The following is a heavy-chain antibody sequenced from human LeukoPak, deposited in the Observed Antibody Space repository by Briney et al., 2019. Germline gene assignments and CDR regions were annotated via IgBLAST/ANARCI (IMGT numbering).Heavy chain of an antibody. D-gene: IGHD6-19*01. CDR1: GFTFSSYA. V-gene: IGHV3-23*01. Sequence: GGSLRLSCAASGFTFSSYAMSWVRQAPGKGLEWVSAISGSGGSTYYADSVKGRFTISRDNSKNTLYLQMNSLRAEDTAVYYCANSLRSSGWYRDKFLSPFGYWGQGTLVTVSS. CDR3: ANSLRSSGWYRDKFLSPFGY. CDR2: ISGSGGST. J-gene: IGHJ4*02.